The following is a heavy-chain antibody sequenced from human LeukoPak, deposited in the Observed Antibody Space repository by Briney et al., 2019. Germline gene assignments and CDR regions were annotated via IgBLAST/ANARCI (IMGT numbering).Heavy chain of an antibody. CDR1: GFTFSSYS. D-gene: IGHD3-10*01. CDR3: ARGSIRHYYGSGSPLNWFDP. J-gene: IGHJ5*02. CDR2: ISSSSSYI. V-gene: IGHV3-21*01. Sequence: VKPGGSLRLSCAASGFTFSSYSMNWVRQAPGKGLEWVSSISSSSSYIYYADSVKGRFTISRDNAKNSLYLQMNSLRAEDTAVYYCARGSIRHYYGSGSPLNWFDPWGQGTLVTVSS.